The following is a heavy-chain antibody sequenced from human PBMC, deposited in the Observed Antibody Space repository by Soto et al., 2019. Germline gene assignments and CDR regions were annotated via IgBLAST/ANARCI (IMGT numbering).Heavy chain of an antibody. CDR1: GYTFTGYY. CDR2: INPNSGGT. Sequence: ASVKVSCKASGYTFTGYYMDWVRQAPGQGLEWMGWINPNSGGTNYAQKFQGRVTMTRDTSISTAYMELSRLRSDDTAVYYCARSGSSWVVGAFDIWGQGTMVTVSS. J-gene: IGHJ3*02. D-gene: IGHD6-13*01. CDR3: ARSGSSWVVGAFDI. V-gene: IGHV1-2*02.